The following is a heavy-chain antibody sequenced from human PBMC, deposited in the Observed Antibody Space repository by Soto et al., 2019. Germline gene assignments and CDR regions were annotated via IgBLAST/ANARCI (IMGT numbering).Heavy chain of an antibody. V-gene: IGHV3-30-3*01. CDR1: GFTFSSHF. J-gene: IGHJ5*02. CDR3: ARDFTVKEFDL. D-gene: IGHD4-17*01. CDR2: ISHAGGNK. Sequence: QVQLVESGGGVVQPGRSLRLSCAASGFTFSSHFMHWVRQAPGKGLEWVSAISHAGGNKYYADSVKGRFTISRDNSENTMYLQIDSLRSDDTSLYYCARDFTVKEFDLWGRGTRVTVSS.